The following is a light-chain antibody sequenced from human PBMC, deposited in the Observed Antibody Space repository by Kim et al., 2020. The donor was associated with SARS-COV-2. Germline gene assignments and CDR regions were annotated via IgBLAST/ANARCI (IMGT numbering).Light chain of an antibody. CDR3: GAWESRLNVDV. J-gene: IGLJ3*02. V-gene: IGLV1-51*02. CDR2: END. CDR1: ETNRAANY. Sequence: TVSCGGSETNRAANYVDWYQQFPGTAPKLLIYENDHRPSGVPDRFSGSKSGTSATLAITGLQPGDDADYYCGAWESRLNVDVFGGGTQLTVL.